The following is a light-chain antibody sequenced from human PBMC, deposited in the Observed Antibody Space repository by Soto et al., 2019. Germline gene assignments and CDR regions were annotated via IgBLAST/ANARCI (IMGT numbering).Light chain of an antibody. CDR1: SSDVGGYNY. CDR3: ASYTSRNTYF. V-gene: IGLV2-14*01. CDR2: EVS. Sequence: QSALTQPASVSASPGQSITISCTGTSSDVGGYNYVSWYQQHPGKAPKLMIYEVSNRPSGVSNRFSGSKSGNTASLTISGLQAEDEADYYCASYTSRNTYFFGTGTMLTVL. J-gene: IGLJ1*01.